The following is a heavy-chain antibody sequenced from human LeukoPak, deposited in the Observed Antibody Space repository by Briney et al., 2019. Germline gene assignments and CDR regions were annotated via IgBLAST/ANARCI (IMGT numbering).Heavy chain of an antibody. D-gene: IGHD3-10*01. CDR3: ARDSDEEGIDP. Sequence: PGGSLRLSCAASGFTFSSYAMSWVRQAPGKGLEWVSYISSSGSTIYYADSVKGRFTISRDNAKNSLYLQMNSLRAEDTAVYYCARDSDEEGIDPWGQGTLVTVSS. CDR2: ISSSGSTI. J-gene: IGHJ5*02. V-gene: IGHV3-48*03. CDR1: GFTFSSYA.